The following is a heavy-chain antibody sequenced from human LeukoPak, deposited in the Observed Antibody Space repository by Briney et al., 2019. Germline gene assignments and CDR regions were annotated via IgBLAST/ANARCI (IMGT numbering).Heavy chain of an antibody. Sequence: ASVKVSCKASGYTFTSYGISWVRQAPGQGLEWMGWISAYNGNANYAQKLQGRVTMTTDTSTSTAYMELRSLRSDDTAVYYCARDGGLLWFGELFYWGQGTLVTVSS. D-gene: IGHD3-10*01. V-gene: IGHV1-18*01. CDR2: ISAYNGNA. J-gene: IGHJ4*02. CDR1: GYTFTSYG. CDR3: ARDGGLLWFGELFY.